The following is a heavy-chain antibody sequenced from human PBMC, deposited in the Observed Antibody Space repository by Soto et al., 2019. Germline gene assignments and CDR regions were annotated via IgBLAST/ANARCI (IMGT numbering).Heavy chain of an antibody. CDR3: AREYSTGSSGYPYYYYGMDV. Sequence: SVKVSCKASGGTFSSYAISWVRQAPGQGLEWMGGIIPIFGTANYAQKFQGRVTITADESTSTAYMELSSLRSEDTAVYYCAREYSTGSSGYPYYYYGMDVWGQGTTVTVSS. CDR2: IIPIFGTA. CDR1: GGTFSSYA. V-gene: IGHV1-69*13. J-gene: IGHJ6*02. D-gene: IGHD3-22*01.